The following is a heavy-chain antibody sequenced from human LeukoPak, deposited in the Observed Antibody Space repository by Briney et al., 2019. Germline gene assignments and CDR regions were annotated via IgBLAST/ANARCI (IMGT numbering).Heavy chain of an antibody. Sequence: SETLSLTCAVSGGPISSENWWSWVRQSPGKGLEWNGEIYHNGNTNYNPSLKSRVAISVDKSKSQFSLKLSSVTAADTAVYYCASANYYYYYGLDVWGQGTTVTVSS. CDR2: IYHNGNT. J-gene: IGHJ6*02. V-gene: IGHV4-4*02. CDR3: ASANYYYYYGLDV. CDR1: GGPISSENW.